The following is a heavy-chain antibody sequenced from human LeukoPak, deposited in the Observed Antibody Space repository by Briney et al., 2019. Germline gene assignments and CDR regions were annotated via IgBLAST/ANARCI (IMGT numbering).Heavy chain of an antibody. D-gene: IGHD4-23*01. CDR1: GFSFSSYS. V-gene: IGHV3-48*02. CDR2: FSASSSTI. J-gene: IGHJ3*01. CDR3: ARDRSYGGYWPDDFDF. Sequence: PGRSLRLSCAASGFSFSSYSMNWVRQAPGKGLQWVSYFSASSSTIYYADSVKGRFTISRDNAENSLYLQMNSLRDEDTAVYFCARDRSYGGYWPDDFDFWGQGTMVTVSS.